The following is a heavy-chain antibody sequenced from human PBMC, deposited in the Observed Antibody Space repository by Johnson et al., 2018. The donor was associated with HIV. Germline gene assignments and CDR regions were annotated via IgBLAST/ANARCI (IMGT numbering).Heavy chain of an antibody. D-gene: IGHD1-26*01. J-gene: IGHJ3*02. CDR1: GFTFSSYW. Sequence: VQLVESGGGLVQPGGSLRLSCAASGFTFSSYWMSWVRQAPGKGLEWVSVIYSGGSTYYADSVKGRFTISRDNSKNTLYLQRNSLRAEDTAVYYCARVHGGATRAKGAFDIWGQGTMVTVSS. CDR2: IYSGGST. CDR3: ARVHGGATRAKGAFDI. V-gene: IGHV3-66*02.